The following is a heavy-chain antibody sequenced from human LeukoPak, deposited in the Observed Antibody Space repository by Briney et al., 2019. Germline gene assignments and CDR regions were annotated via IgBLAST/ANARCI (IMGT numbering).Heavy chain of an antibody. V-gene: IGHV3-23*01. D-gene: IGHD1-26*01. CDR2: ISGSGYST. CDR1: GFTFSSYA. J-gene: IGHJ4*02. CDR3: AKDIGTGGAPAA. Sequence: GGSLRLSCAASGFTFSSYAMSWVRQAPGKGLEWVSVISGSGYSTYYANSAKGRFTISRDNSKNTLYLQMNSLRAEDTAVYYCAKDIGTGGAPAAGGQEPLVPVSS.